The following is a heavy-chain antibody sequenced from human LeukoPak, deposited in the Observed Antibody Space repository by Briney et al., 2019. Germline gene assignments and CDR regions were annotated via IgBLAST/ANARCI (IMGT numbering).Heavy chain of an antibody. J-gene: IGHJ4*02. CDR3: AREEDYGDGRYFDY. CDR2: ISYDGSNK. CDR1: GFTFSSYA. V-gene: IGHV3-30-3*01. Sequence: GGSLRLSCAASGFTFSSYAMHWVRQAPGKGLEWVAVISYDGSNKYYADSVKGRFTISRDNSKNTLYLQMNSLRAEDTAVYYCAREEDYGDGRYFDYWGQGTLVTVSS. D-gene: IGHD4-17*01.